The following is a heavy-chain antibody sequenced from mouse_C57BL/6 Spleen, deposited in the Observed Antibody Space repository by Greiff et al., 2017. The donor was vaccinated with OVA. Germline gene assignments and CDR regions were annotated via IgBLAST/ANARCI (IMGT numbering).Heavy chain of an antibody. V-gene: IGHV1-82*01. CDR3: ARWGPFDY. CDR2: IYPGDGDT. J-gene: IGHJ2*01. Sequence: QVQLQQSGPELVKPGASVKISCKASGYAFSSSWMNWVKQRPGKGLEWIGRIYPGDGDTNYNGKFKGKATLTADKSSSTAYMQLSSLTSEDSAVYFCARWGPFDYWGQGTTLTVSS. CDR1: GYAFSSSW.